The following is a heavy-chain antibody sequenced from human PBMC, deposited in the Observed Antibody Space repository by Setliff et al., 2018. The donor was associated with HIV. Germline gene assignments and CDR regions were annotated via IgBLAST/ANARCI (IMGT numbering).Heavy chain of an antibody. CDR2: INHSGST. J-gene: IGHJ4*02. CDR1: GGSFSGYY. Sequence: PSETLSLTCAVYGGSFSGYYWSWIRQPPGKGLEWIGEINHSGSTNYNPSLKSRVTISVDTSKNRFSLKLSSVTAADTAVYYCARRIAARPFDYWGQGTLVTV. V-gene: IGHV4-34*01. D-gene: IGHD6-6*01. CDR3: ARRIAARPFDY.